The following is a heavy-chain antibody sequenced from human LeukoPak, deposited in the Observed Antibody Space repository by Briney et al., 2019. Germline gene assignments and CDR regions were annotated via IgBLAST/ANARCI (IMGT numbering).Heavy chain of an antibody. J-gene: IGHJ4*02. CDR1: GFTFHDYA. V-gene: IGHV3-43*02. D-gene: IGHD3-22*01. CDR2: INGDGGKT. Sequence: GGSLRLSCAASGFTFHDYAMHWVRQAPAKGLEWVSLINGDGGKTYYGDSGKGRFTISRDNSKNSLYLQMNSLRTEDTAFYYCAKGMYYYDSSGYASAIDYWGQGTLVTVSS. CDR3: AKGMYYYDSSGYASAIDY.